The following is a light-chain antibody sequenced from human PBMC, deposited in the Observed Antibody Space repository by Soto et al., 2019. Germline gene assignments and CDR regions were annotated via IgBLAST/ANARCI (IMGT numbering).Light chain of an antibody. J-gene: IGLJ2*01. V-gene: IGLV2-8*01. CDR2: EVS. CDR3: SSYAGNNKLL. Sequence: QSALTQPPSASGSPGQSVTISCTGTSSDVGGYNYVSWYQQHPGKAPKLIIYEVSKRPSGVPDRFSGSKSSNTASLTVSGLHAEDEAAYYCSSYAGNNKLLFGGGTKLTVL. CDR1: SSDVGGYNY.